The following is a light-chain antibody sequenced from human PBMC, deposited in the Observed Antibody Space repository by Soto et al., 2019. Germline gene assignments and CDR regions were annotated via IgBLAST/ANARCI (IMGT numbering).Light chain of an antibody. V-gene: IGKV3-15*01. CDR1: QSVSNS. J-gene: IGKJ1*01. CDR2: ATS. CDR3: HQYYDGPPWT. Sequence: EMLLTQCQDTLSMSPGETATLSCRASQSVSNSLAWYRQRPGQPPSLLIYATSTRATGVPARFTGSGSGTEFTLTISSLQSEDFAVYYCHQYYDGPPWTFGQVTKVDIK.